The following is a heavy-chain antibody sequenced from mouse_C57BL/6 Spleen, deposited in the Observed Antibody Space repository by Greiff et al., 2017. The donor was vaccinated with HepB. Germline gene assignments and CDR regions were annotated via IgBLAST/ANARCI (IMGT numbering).Heavy chain of an antibody. V-gene: IGHV1-63*01. CDR1: GYTFTNYW. CDR2: IYPGGGYT. J-gene: IGHJ4*01. Sequence: QVQLQQSGAELVRPGTSVKMSCKASGYTFTNYWIGWAKQRPGHGLEWIGDIYPGGGYTNYNEKFKGKATLTADKSSSTAYMQFSSLTSEDSAIYYCARRWNIYYDYDEEGYAMDYWGQGTSVTVSS. D-gene: IGHD2-4*01. CDR3: ARRWNIYYDYDEEGYAMDY.